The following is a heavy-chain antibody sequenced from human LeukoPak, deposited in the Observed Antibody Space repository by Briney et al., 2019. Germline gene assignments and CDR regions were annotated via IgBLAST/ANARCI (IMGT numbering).Heavy chain of an antibody. CDR3: ARAPASGSPEFDY. CDR2: ISSSSSYI. CDR1: GFTFSSYS. D-gene: IGHD5-12*01. J-gene: IGHJ4*02. V-gene: IGHV3-21*01. Sequence: GGSLRLSCAASGFTFSSYSMNWVRQAPGKGLEWVSSISSSSSYIYYADSVKGRFTISSDNAKNPLSLQMTSLTAEAPAVYYCARAPASGSPEFDYWGQGTLVTVSS.